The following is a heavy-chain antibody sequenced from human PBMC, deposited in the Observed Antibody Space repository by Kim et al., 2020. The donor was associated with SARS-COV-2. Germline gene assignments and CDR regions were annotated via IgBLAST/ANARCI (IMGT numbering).Heavy chain of an antibody. J-gene: IGHJ6*02. D-gene: IGHD2-15*01. CDR1: GYTFTSYA. Sequence: ASVKVSCKPSGYTFTSYAMNWVRQAPGQGLEWMGWINTNTGNPTYAQGFTGRFVFSLDTSVSTAYLQISSLKAEDTAVYYCARGGCSGGSCGEGYYYYYGMGGWGQGTTVTVSS. CDR3: ARGGCSGGSCGEGYYYYYGMGG. V-gene: IGHV7-4-1*02. CDR2: INTNTGNP.